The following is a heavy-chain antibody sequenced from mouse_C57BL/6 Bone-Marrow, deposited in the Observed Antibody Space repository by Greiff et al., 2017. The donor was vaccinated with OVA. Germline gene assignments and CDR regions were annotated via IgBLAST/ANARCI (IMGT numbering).Heavy chain of an antibody. Sequence: VMLVESGPGLVQPSQSLSITCTVSGFSLTSYGVHWVRQSPGKGLEWLGVIWSGGSTDYNAAFISRLSISKDNSKSQVFFKMNSLQADDTAIYYCARNPSAVAYWYFDVWGTGTTVTVSS. J-gene: IGHJ1*03. CDR2: IWSGGST. D-gene: IGHD1-1*01. CDR3: ARNPSAVAYWYFDV. CDR1: GFSLTSYG. V-gene: IGHV2-2*01.